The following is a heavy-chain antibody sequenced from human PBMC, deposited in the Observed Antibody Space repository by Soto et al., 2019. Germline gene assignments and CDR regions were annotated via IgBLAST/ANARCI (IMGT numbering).Heavy chain of an antibody. D-gene: IGHD3-22*01. CDR1: GFSFSRYG. Sequence: GGSLRLSCAASGFSFSRYGIHWVRQAPGKGLERVAVISYDESTTFYADSVKGRFTISRDNSKNTLFLQMNSLRPEDTAVYYCSKAMIGSYDSDAFDVWGQGTMVTVSS. CDR3: SKAMIGSYDSDAFDV. CDR2: ISYDESTT. J-gene: IGHJ3*01. V-gene: IGHV3-30*18.